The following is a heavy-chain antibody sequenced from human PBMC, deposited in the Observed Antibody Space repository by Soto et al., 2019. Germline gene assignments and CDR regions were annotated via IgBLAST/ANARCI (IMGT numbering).Heavy chain of an antibody. D-gene: IGHD2-2*01. CDR1: GYTFTSYY. Sequence: QVQLVQSGVEVKKPGASMKVSCKASGYTFTSYYIHWVRQAPGQGLEWMGLINPTGGSTTYAQKFQGRVTMTRDTSTSTVYLELSSLISEVTAVYYCARDPFVTLLPAANWFDPWGQGTLVTVSS. V-gene: IGHV1-46*01. CDR2: INPTGGST. J-gene: IGHJ5*02. CDR3: ARDPFVTLLPAANWFDP.